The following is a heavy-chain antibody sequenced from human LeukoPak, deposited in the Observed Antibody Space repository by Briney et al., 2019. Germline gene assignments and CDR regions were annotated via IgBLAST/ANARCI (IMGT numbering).Heavy chain of an antibody. V-gene: IGHV4-61*02. Sequence: SETLSLTCNVSGGSITFGSYYWNWIRQPAGKTLEWIGRVYVTGITNYNPSLRSRVTIFLDKARNQVSLMLTSVTAADTAVYYCARERGMRELRTWFDPWGQGSLVTVST. D-gene: IGHD3-16*01. CDR1: GGSITFGSYY. CDR3: ARERGMRELRTWFDP. CDR2: VYVTGIT. J-gene: IGHJ5*02.